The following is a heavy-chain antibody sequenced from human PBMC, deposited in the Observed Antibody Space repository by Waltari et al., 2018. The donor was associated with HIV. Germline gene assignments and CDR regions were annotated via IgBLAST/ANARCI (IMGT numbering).Heavy chain of an antibody. CDR2: IKYDGSRA. J-gene: IGHJ2*01. D-gene: IGHD3-3*01. CDR3: ARVEVVISSPWYWYFDL. CDR1: GFIFSSYW. V-gene: IGHV3-74*01. Sequence: EVQLVESGGGLVQPGGSLRLSCAATGFIFSSYWMHWVRQVPGKGLVWVSRIKYDGSRATYADSVKGRFTISRDNAKKTLYLQMNSLRAEDTAVYYCARVEVVISSPWYWYFDLWGRGTLVTVSS.